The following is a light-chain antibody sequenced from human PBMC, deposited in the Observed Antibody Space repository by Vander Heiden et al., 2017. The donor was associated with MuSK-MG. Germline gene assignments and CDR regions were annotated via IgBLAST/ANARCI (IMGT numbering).Light chain of an antibody. Sequence: EVVLTQSPTTLSVSPWERATLSCRASQSVSSDLAWYQHKPGQAPRLLIYGASTRATGIPARCSGSGYGTEFTLTISSLQTEEFAVYYCQQNNNWPSLTFGGGTKVEIK. V-gene: IGKV3-15*01. CDR1: QSVSSD. J-gene: IGKJ4*01. CDR3: QQNNNWPSLT. CDR2: GAS.